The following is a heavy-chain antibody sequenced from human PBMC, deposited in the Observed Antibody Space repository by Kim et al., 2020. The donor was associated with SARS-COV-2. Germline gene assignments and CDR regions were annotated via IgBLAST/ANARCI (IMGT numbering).Heavy chain of an antibody. D-gene: IGHD3-3*02. J-gene: IGHJ3*02. V-gene: IGHV3-23*01. CDR3: AKGGIPSPISLDAFDI. Sequence: SVKGRFTNSKDNSKNTLYLQMNSLRAEDTAVYYCAKGGIPSPISLDAFDIWGQGTMVTVSS.